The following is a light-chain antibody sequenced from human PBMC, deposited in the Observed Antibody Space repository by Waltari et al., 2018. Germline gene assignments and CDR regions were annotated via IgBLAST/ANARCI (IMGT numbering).Light chain of an antibody. V-gene: IGKV3-20*01. J-gene: IGKJ1*01. Sequence: EIVLTQSPGTLSLSPGDRATLSCRASQSIGRYLAWYQQKPDQAPRLLIYGASSRATGIPDRFRGSGSGTDFSLTISRLEPEDFAVYYCQNHERLPATFGQGTKVEIK. CDR3: QNHERLPAT. CDR2: GAS. CDR1: QSIGRY.